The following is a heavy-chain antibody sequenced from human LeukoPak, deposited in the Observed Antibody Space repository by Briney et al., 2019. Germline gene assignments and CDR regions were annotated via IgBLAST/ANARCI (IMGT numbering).Heavy chain of an antibody. CDR2: ISSSSSYI. Sequence: GGSLRLSCAASGFTFSSYSMNWVRQAPGKGLEWVSSISSSSSYIYYAGSVKGRFTISRDNAKNSLYLQMNSLRAEDTAVYYCARMVLLYYYYMDVWGKGTTVTVSS. V-gene: IGHV3-21*01. D-gene: IGHD4/OR15-4a*01. CDR3: ARMVLLYYYYMDV. J-gene: IGHJ6*03. CDR1: GFTFSSYS.